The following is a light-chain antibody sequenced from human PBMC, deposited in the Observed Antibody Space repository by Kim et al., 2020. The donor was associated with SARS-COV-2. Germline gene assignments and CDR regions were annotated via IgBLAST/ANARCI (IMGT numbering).Light chain of an antibody. Sequence: LAPGGRATLSCKTSQSVSRSSLAWYQQKPGQAPRLLIYSVSTRATGIPDRFSGSGSGTDFTLVISRLEPEDFAVYYCQQYGSSPYSFGQGTKLEI. CDR1: QSVSRSS. CDR3: QQYGSSPYS. CDR2: SVS. V-gene: IGKV3-20*01. J-gene: IGKJ2*03.